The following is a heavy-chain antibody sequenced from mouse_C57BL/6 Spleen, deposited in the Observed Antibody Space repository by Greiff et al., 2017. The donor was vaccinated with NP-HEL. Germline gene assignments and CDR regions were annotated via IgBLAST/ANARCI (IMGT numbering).Heavy chain of an antibody. Sequence: EVQLVESGPGLVKPSQSLSLTCSVTGYSITSGYYWNWIRQFPGNKLEWMGYISYDGSNNYNPSLKNRISITRDTSKNQFFLKLNSVTTEDTATYYCARERAKVALYYYAMDYWGQGTSVTVSS. V-gene: IGHV3-6*01. CDR1: GYSITSGYY. J-gene: IGHJ4*01. D-gene: IGHD1-3*01. CDR2: ISYDGSN. CDR3: ARERAKVALYYYAMDY.